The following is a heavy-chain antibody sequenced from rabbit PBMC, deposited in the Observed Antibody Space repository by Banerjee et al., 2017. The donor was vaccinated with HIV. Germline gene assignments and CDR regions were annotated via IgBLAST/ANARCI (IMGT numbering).Heavy chain of an antibody. CDR2: IDPGFGSI. V-gene: IGHV1S47*01. CDR1: GFDFSSYG. D-gene: IGHD4-1*01. Sequence: QEQLVESGGGLVQPGGSLKLSCKASGFDFSSYGVSWVRQAPGKGLEWIGHIDPGFGSIYYASWVNGRFTITRNINLNTVDLKMTSLTAADTATYFCVRKLYASGWDYFNLWGPGTLVTVS. J-gene: IGHJ4*01. CDR3: VRKLYASGWDYFNL.